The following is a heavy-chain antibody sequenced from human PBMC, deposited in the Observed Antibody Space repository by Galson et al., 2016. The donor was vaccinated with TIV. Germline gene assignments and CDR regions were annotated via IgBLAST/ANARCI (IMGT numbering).Heavy chain of an antibody. J-gene: IGHJ4*02. V-gene: IGHV4-30-4*01. Sequence: LTCTVSGGSISTGDYYWMWIRQPPGKGLEWIGSIYYSGSTYCNPSLKSRLTVSVDTSKNQFSLKLSSVTAADTAVFYCARARRVARVVVAATGTAIDHWGQGTLVTVSS. CDR1: GGSISTGDYY. CDR3: ARARRVARVVVAATGTAIDH. D-gene: IGHD2-15*01. CDR2: IYYSGST.